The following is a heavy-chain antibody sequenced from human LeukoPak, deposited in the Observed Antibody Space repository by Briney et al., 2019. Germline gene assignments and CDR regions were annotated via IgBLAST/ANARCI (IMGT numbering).Heavy chain of an antibody. V-gene: IGHV1-18*01. J-gene: IGHJ5*02. Sequence: ASVKVSCKASGYTFTDYAISWVRQAPGQGLEWMGWIRTYNGNTNYAQKLQGRVTMTTDTSTSTAYMELRSLRSDDTAVYYCARDEEQQLGANWFDPWGQGTLVTVSS. CDR1: GYTFTDYA. CDR2: IRTYNGNT. CDR3: ARDEEQQLGANWFDP. D-gene: IGHD6-13*01.